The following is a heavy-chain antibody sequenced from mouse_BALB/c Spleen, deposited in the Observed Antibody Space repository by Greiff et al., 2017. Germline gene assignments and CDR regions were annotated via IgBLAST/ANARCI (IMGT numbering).Heavy chain of an antibody. V-gene: IGHV5-17*02. CDR2: ISSGSSTI. J-gene: IGHJ4*01. Sequence: EVHLVESGGGLVQPGGSRKLSCAASGFTFSSFGMHWVRQAPEKGLEWVAYISSGSSTIYYADTVKGRFTISRDNPKNTLFLQMTSLRSEDTAMYYCARSGYYRYDEGPYAMDYWGQGTSVTVSS. CDR1: GFTFSSFG. D-gene: IGHD2-14*01. CDR3: ARSGYYRYDEGPYAMDY.